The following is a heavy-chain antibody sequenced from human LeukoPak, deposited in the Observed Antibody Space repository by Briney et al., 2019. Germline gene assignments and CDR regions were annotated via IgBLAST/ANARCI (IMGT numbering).Heavy chain of an antibody. J-gene: IGHJ4*02. Sequence: SEKVSCKASGGTFSSYAISWVRQAPGQGLEWMGGIIPIFGTANYAQKFQGRVTITADESTSTAYMELSSLRSEDTAVYYCARDGIAVAGTVYWGQGTLVTVSS. D-gene: IGHD6-19*01. CDR2: IIPIFGTA. V-gene: IGHV1-69*01. CDR3: ARDGIAVAGTVY. CDR1: GGTFSSYA.